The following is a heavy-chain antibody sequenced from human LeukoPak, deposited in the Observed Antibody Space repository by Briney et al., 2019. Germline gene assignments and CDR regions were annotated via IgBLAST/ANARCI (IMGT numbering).Heavy chain of an antibody. CDR2: ISHSGST. Sequence: PSGTLSLTCAVSGYSISNGYWWSWVRQTPGKGLEWLGEISHSGSTNYNPSLKSRVTISLDKTMNQFSLRLTSVTAADTAVYCCARYYYDSSGYFDYWGQGTLVTVSS. CDR3: ARYYYDSSGYFDY. J-gene: IGHJ4*02. V-gene: IGHV4-4*01. D-gene: IGHD3-22*01. CDR1: GYSISNGYW.